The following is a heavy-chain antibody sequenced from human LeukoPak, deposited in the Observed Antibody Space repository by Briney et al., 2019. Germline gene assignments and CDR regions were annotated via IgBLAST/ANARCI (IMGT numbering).Heavy chain of an antibody. CDR3: AKPWASSGSYYFDY. J-gene: IGHJ4*02. CDR2: ISGSGGST. CDR1: GFTFSSYA. Sequence: GGSLRLSCAASGFTFSSYAMSWVRQAPGKGLEWVSAISGSGGSTYYADSVKGRFTISRDNSKNTLYLQINSLRAEDTAVYYCAKPWASSGSYYFDYWGQGTLVTVSS. V-gene: IGHV3-23*01. D-gene: IGHD1-26*01.